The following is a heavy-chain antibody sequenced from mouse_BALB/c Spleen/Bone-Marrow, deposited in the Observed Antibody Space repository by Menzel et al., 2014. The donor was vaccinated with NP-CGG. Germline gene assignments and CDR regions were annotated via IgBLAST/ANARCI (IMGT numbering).Heavy chain of an antibody. Sequence: EAGGVDFSRYWMSWVRQAPGKGLEWIGXINPDSSTINYTPSLKDKFIISRDNAKNTLYLQMSKVRSEDTALYYCARLYYYGNFDYWGQGTTLTVSS. V-gene: IGHV4-1*02. CDR1: GVDFSRYW. CDR3: ARLYYYGNFDY. J-gene: IGHJ2*01. CDR2: INPDSSTI. D-gene: IGHD1-1*01.